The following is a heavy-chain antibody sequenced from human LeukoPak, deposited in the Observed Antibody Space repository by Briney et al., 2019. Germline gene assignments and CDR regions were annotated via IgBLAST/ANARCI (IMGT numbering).Heavy chain of an antibody. V-gene: IGHV3-21*01. CDR1: GFTFSNYN. CDR3: ARGGPDY. CDR2: ISSSSSYI. J-gene: IGHJ4*02. D-gene: IGHD5-12*01. Sequence: MSGGSLRLSCAASGFTFSNYNINWVRQAPGKGLEWVSSISSSSSYIYYADSVKGRFTISRDNAKNSLYLQMNSLRAEDTAVYYCARGGPDYWGQGTLVTVSS.